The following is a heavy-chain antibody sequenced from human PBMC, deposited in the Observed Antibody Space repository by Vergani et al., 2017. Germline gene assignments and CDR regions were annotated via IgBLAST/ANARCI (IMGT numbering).Heavy chain of an antibody. V-gene: IGHV3-66*01. J-gene: IGHJ4*02. D-gene: IGHD3-10*01. CDR2: IYSGGST. CDR1: GFTVSSNY. CDR3: AISTILLWFGELLPPDY. Sequence: EVQLVESGGGLVQPGGSLRLSCAASGFTVSSNYMSWVRQAPGTGLEWVSVIYSGGSTYDADSVKGRFTISRDNSKNTLYHQLNSLSAEDTAVYYCAISTILLWFGELLPPDYWGQGTLVTVSS.